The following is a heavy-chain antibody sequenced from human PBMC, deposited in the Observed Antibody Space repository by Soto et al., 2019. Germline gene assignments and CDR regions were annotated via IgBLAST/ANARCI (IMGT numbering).Heavy chain of an antibody. CDR2: IYYSGST. CDR3: ARYRIMITFGGVIPTQFNWFDP. V-gene: IGHV4-31*03. Sequence: PSETLSLTCTVSGGSISSGGYYWSWIRQHPGKGLEWIGYIYYSGSTYYNPSLKSRVTISVDTSKNQFSLKLSSVTAADTAVYYCARYRIMITFGGVIPTQFNWFDPWGQGTLVTVSS. J-gene: IGHJ5*02. D-gene: IGHD3-16*02. CDR1: GGSISSGGYY.